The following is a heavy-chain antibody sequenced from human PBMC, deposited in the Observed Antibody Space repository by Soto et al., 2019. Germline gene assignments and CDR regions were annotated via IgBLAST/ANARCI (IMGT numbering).Heavy chain of an antibody. Sequence: EVQLVESGGGLVQPGGSLRLSCAASGLTFSGYWMHWVRQVPGKGLVWVSRIDTDGRVTNYADSVEGRFTISRDDAKNTAYLQMNSLRAEDAAVYYCARDTPHNWFDPWGQGILVTVSS. V-gene: IGHV3-74*01. J-gene: IGHJ5*02. CDR3: ARDTPHNWFDP. CDR1: GLTFSGYW. CDR2: IDTDGRVT.